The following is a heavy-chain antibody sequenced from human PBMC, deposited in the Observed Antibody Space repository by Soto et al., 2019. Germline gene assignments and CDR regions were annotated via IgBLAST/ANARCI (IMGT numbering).Heavy chain of an antibody. V-gene: IGHV5-51*01. D-gene: IGHD3-22*01. CDR3: ARRDLSTRYYFGLDV. J-gene: IGHJ6*02. CDR1: GYSFYNYW. Sequence: PGESLKISCKGFGYSFYNYWIGWVRQMPGKGLEWMGMIYPGDSETMYSPSFEGQVTISADKSINTAYLQWNSLKASDTAMYYCARRDLSTRYYFGLDVWGQGTTVTVSS. CDR2: IYPGDSET.